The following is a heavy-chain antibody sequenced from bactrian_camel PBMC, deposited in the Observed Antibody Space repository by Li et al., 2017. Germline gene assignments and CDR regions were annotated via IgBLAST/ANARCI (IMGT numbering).Heavy chain of an antibody. V-gene: IGHV3S10*01. CDR1: GYTYSSYC. CDR2: IENDGRT. J-gene: IGHJ4*01. CDR3: AANGRTICLVTGNRTGPFDY. D-gene: IGHD7*01. Sequence: DVQLVESGGDSVQPGGSLRLSCAASGYTYSSYCMGWFRQAPGKEREGVATIENDGRTHYADSVKGRFTVSRGNAKNTLYLQMDSLKPEDTAIYYCAANGRTICLVTGNRTGPFDYWGQGTQVTVS.